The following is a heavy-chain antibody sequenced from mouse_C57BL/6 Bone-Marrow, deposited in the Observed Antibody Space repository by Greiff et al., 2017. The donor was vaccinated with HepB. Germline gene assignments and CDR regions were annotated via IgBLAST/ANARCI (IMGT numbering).Heavy chain of an antibody. CDR1: GYTFTDYY. Sequence: VQLQQSGPVLVKPGASVKMSCKASGYTFTDYYMNWVKQSHGKSLEWIGVINPYNGGTSYNQKFKGKATLTVDKSSSTAYMELNSLTSEDSAVYYCARSGDYGSLFAYWGQGTLVTVSA. J-gene: IGHJ3*01. D-gene: IGHD1-1*01. CDR3: ARSGDYGSLFAY. V-gene: IGHV1-19*01. CDR2: INPYNGGT.